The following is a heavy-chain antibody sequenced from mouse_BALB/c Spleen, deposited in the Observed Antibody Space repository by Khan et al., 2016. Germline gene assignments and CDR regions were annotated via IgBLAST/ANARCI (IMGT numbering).Heavy chain of an antibody. CDR3: ARWLDAMDY. J-gene: IGHJ4*01. CDR1: GYSITSDYA. CDR2: ISYSGTT. Sequence: EVQLQELGPGLVKPSQSLSLTCTVTGYSITSDYAWNWIRQFPGNKLEWMGYISYSGTTTYNPSLKSRISITRDTSKNQFFLQLNSVTTEDTATYYCARWLDAMDYWGQGTSVTVSS. D-gene: IGHD2-2*01. V-gene: IGHV3-2*02.